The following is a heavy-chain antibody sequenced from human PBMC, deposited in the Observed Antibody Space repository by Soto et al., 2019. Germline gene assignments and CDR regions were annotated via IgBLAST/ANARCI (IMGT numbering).Heavy chain of an antibody. CDR3: ARGGYSSGWSFDY. V-gene: IGHV3-33*01. CDR1: GFTFSSYG. Sequence: ESGGGVVQPGRSLRLSCAASGFTFSSYGMHWVRQAPGKGLEWVAVIWYDGSNKYYADSVKGRFTISRDNSKNTLYLQMNSLRAEDTAVYYCARGGYSSGWSFDYWGQGTLVTVSS. CDR2: IWYDGSNK. J-gene: IGHJ4*02. D-gene: IGHD6-19*01.